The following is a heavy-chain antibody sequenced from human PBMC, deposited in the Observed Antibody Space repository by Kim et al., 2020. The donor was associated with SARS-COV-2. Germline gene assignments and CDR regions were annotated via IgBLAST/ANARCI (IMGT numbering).Heavy chain of an antibody. D-gene: IGHD1-26*01. CDR2: T. J-gene: IGHJ4*02. Sequence: TYYNPSLKSRVTISVDTSKNQFSLKLSSVTAADTAVYYCARDNSGSYFDYWGQGILVTVSS. V-gene: IGHV4-31*02. CDR3: ARDNSGSYFDY.